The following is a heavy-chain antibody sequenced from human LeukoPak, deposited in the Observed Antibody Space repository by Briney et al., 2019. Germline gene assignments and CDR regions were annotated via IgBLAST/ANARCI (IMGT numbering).Heavy chain of an antibody. Sequence: GGSLRLSCAASGFTFSSYAMSWVRQAPGKGLEWVSAISGSGGSTYYADSVKGRFTISRDNAKNSLYLQMNSLRAEDTAVYYCARTTTKGYYFDYWGQGTLVTVSS. CDR3: ARTTTKGYYFDY. J-gene: IGHJ4*02. D-gene: IGHD1/OR15-1a*01. CDR1: GFTFSSYA. V-gene: IGHV3-23*01. CDR2: ISGSGGST.